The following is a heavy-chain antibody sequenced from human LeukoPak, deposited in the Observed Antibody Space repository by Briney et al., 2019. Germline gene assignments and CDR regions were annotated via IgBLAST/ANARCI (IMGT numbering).Heavy chain of an antibody. Sequence: GGSLRLSCAASGFTFSSYSMNWVRQAPGKGLEWVSSISSSSSYIYYADSVKGRFTISRDNAKNSLYLQMNSLRAEDTAAYYCARDRRGTAMAIDYWGQGTLVTVSS. CDR2: ISSSSSYI. CDR1: GFTFSSYS. D-gene: IGHD5-18*01. CDR3: ARDRRGTAMAIDY. J-gene: IGHJ4*02. V-gene: IGHV3-21*01.